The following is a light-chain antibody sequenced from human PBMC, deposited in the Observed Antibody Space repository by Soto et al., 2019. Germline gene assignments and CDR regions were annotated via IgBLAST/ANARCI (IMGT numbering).Light chain of an antibody. Sequence: GWGYKFFSWFQPHPRKAPKVLIYEVSKRPSGVSDRFSGSKSGNTASLTISGLQAEDEADYYCPLEAGRSTYVFGTGPKVT. CDR2: EVS. CDR1: GWGYKF. J-gene: IGLJ1*01. CDR3: PLEAGRSTYV. V-gene: IGLV2-23*02.